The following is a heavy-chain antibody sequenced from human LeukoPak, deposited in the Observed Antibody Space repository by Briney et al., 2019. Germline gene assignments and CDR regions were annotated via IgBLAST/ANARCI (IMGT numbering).Heavy chain of an antibody. V-gene: IGHV4-39*01. J-gene: IGHJ4*02. D-gene: IGHD5-18*01. Sequence: SETLSLACTVSGGSISSSSYYWGWIRQPPGKGLEWIGSIYYSGGTYYNPSLKSRVTISVDTSKNQFSLKLSSVTAADTAVYYCARRGGYSSFDYWGQGTLVTVSS. CDR3: ARRGGYSSFDY. CDR1: GGSISSSSYY. CDR2: IYYSGGT.